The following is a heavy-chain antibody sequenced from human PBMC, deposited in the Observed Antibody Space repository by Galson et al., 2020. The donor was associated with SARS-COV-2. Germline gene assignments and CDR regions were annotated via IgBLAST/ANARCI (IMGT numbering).Heavy chain of an antibody. D-gene: IGHD1-26*01. Sequence: PSETLSLTCTVSGGSVTSGAYYWTWIRQPPGKGLEWIGHVFYSGSTNYNPSLKSRVTTSLDTSKNQFSLKLSSVTAADTAAYYCARGTLGALGAFDIWGQGTMVTVSS. CDR2: VFYSGST. CDR3: ARGTLGALGAFDI. V-gene: IGHV4-61*08. J-gene: IGHJ3*02. CDR1: GGSVTSGAYY.